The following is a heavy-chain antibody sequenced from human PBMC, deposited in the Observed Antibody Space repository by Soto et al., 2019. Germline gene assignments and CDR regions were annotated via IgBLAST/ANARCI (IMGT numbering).Heavy chain of an antibody. Sequence: VQLLESGGGLVQPGGSLRLSCAASGFTFSSYAMRWVRQAPGKGLEWIGYIYHSGSTYYNPSLKSRVTISVDRSKNQFSLKLSSVTAADTAVYYCARVPGLWGRGTLVTVSS. CDR3: ARVPGL. J-gene: IGHJ2*01. CDR2: IYHSGST. V-gene: IGHV4-30-2*01. CDR1: GFTFSSYA.